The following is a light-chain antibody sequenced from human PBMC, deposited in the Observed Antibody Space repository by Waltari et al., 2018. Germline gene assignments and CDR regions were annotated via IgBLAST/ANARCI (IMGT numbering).Light chain of an antibody. CDR3: QAWDITTKVV. J-gene: IGLJ2*01. Sequence: SYELTQPPSISVSPGQTARLTCPGQKLADQSLSWYQQKSGQSPTLVIYQDNKRPSGIPERFSGSNSGNTATLTISETQTFDEADFYCQAWDITTKVVFGGGTKLTVL. V-gene: IGLV3-1*01. CDR2: QDN. CDR1: KLADQS.